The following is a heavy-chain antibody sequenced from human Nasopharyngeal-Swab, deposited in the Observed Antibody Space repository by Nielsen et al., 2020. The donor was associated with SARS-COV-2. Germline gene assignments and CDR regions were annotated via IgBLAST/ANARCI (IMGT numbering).Heavy chain of an antibody. J-gene: IGHJ6*02. CDR2: IYPRDSDT. CDR3: VRPEGVATSFKYYFQYGMDV. Sequence: GESLKISCKGSGYSFTSYWIAWVRQMPGKGLEWMGIIYPRDSDTRYSPSFQGQVTISAAKSIRTAYLQWSSLKASDTAMYYCVRPEGVATSFKYYFQYGMDVWGQGTMVTVPS. CDR1: GYSFTSYW. D-gene: IGHD5-12*01. V-gene: IGHV5-51*01.